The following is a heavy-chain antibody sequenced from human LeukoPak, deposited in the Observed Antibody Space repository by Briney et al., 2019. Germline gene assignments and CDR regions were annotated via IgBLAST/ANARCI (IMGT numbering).Heavy chain of an antibody. Sequence: GGSLRLSCAASGFTFSSYGMSWIRQARGKGLQWVSTIDASGGGTYYADSVKGRFSISRDNSKSTLYLQMDSLRADDTAIYYCANLPSNYYYYMDVWGKGTTVTVSS. V-gene: IGHV3-23*01. J-gene: IGHJ6*03. CDR1: GFTFSSYG. CDR3: ANLPSNYYYYMDV. CDR2: IDASGGGT.